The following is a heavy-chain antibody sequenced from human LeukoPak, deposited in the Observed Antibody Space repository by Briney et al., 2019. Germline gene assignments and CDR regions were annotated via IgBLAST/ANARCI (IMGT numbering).Heavy chain of an antibody. D-gene: IGHD2-8*01. Sequence: SETLSLTCTVSGGSISSSSYYWGWIRQPPGKGLEWIGSIYYSGNTYYNPSLKSRVTISVDTSKNQFSLKLSSVTAADTAVYYCAREGYCTTAECYRGNFDYWGQGTLVTVSS. CDR1: GGSISSSSYY. J-gene: IGHJ4*02. CDR2: IYYSGNT. CDR3: AREGYCTTAECYRGNFDY. V-gene: IGHV4-39*07.